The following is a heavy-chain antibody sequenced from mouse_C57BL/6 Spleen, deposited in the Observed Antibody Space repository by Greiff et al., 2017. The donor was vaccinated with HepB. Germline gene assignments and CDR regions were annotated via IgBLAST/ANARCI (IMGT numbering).Heavy chain of an antibody. D-gene: IGHD2-2*01. Sequence: AGGSMNLSCVASGFTFSNYWMIWVRQSPVKGLEWVAQMRSKSDNYATHYAESVKGRFTISRDDSKSSVYLQTNNLRAEDTGLYYCTGGYLYYFDYWGQGTTLTVSS. V-gene: IGHV6-3*01. CDR3: TGGYLYYFDY. CDR2: MRSKSDNYAT. CDR1: GFTFSNYW. J-gene: IGHJ2*01.